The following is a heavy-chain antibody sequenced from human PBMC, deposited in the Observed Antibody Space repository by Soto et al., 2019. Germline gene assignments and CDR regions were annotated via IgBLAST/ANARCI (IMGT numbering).Heavy chain of an antibody. J-gene: IGHJ6*03. V-gene: IGHV3-33*01. Sequence: QVQLVESGGGVVQPGRSLRLSCAASGFTFSSYGMHWVRQAPGKGLEWVAVIWYDGSNKYYADSVKGRFTISRDNSKNTLYLQMNSLRAEDTAVYYCARDSPKTTVTTFPKRVPHYYYYMDVWGKGTTVTVSS. D-gene: IGHD4-4*01. CDR2: IWYDGSNK. CDR3: ARDSPKTTVTTFPKRVPHYYYYMDV. CDR1: GFTFSSYG.